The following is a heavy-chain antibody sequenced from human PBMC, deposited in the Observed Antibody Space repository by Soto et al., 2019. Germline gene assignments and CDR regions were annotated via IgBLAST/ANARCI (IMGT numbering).Heavy chain of an antibody. CDR2: IIPIFGTA. Sequence: SVKVSCKASGSTFSSYAISWVRQAPGQGLEWMGGIIPIFGTANYAQKFQGRVTITADESTSAAYMGLSSLSAEDTAVYYCARVRGYSYGYEFYYSYYGMDALGQGTTATVSS. CDR3: ARVRGYSYGYEFYYSYYGMDA. V-gene: IGHV1-69*13. CDR1: GSTFSSYA. J-gene: IGHJ6*02. D-gene: IGHD5-18*01.